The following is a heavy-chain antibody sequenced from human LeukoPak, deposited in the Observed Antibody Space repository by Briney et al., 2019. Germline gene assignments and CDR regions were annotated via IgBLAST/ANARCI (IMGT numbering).Heavy chain of an antibody. CDR1: GFTLSYNY. CDR2: IYSGGST. Sequence: GGSLRLSCAASGFTLSYNYMSWVRQAPGKGLEWVSVIYSGGSTYYADSVKGRFTISRDNSKNTLYFQMNSLRAEDTAVYYCASTPPRYLGYFDYWGQGTLVTVSS. D-gene: IGHD3-9*01. V-gene: IGHV3-53*01. J-gene: IGHJ4*02. CDR3: ASTPPRYLGYFDY.